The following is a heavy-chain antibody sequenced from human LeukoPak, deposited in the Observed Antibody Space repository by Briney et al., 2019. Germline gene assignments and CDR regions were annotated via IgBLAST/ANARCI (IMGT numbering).Heavy chain of an antibody. J-gene: IGHJ4*02. CDR1: GFTVSSNY. CDR3: ARAPLAVAGTSY. V-gene: IGHV3-53*01. D-gene: IGHD6-19*01. Sequence: PGGSLRLSCAASGFTVSSNYMSWVRQAPGKGLEWVSIIYSGGSTYYADSVKGRFTISRDNSKNTLYLQMNSLRAEDTAAYYCARAPLAVAGTSYWGQGTLVTVSS. CDR2: IYSGGST.